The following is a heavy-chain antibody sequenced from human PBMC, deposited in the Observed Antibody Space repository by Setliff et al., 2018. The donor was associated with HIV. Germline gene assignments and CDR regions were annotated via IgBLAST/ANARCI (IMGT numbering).Heavy chain of an antibody. Sequence: GGSLRLSCATSGLTFSNCGMHWVRQAPGKGLEWVASIRSDGSNKYYADSVKGRFTISRDNAKNSLYLQMNSLRVEDTALYYCARDLNWGFDYWGQGTLVTVSS. CDR2: IRSDGSNK. D-gene: IGHD7-27*01. J-gene: IGHJ4*02. CDR1: GLTFSNCG. V-gene: IGHV3-30*02. CDR3: ARDLNWGFDY.